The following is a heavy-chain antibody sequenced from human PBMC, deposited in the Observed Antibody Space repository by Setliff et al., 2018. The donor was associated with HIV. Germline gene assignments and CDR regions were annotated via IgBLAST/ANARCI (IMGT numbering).Heavy chain of an antibody. Sequence: ASVKVSCKASGYAFTSQFMHWVRQAPGQGLEWMGIISPSGDRTTYAQRFRGRVTMTSDTSTGTVYMELSSLRPEDTAVYYCARARITMIGDAFDIWGQGTMVTVSS. J-gene: IGHJ3*02. D-gene: IGHD3-22*01. CDR1: GYAFTSQF. CDR2: ISPSGDRT. CDR3: ARARITMIGDAFDI. V-gene: IGHV1-46*01.